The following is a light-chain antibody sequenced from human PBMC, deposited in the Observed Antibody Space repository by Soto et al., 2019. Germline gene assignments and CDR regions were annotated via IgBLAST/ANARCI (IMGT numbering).Light chain of an antibody. J-gene: IGLJ1*01. CDR3: SSYTSSSTDCV. CDR1: SSDVGGYNY. Sequence: LTQPASVSGSPGQSITISCTGTSSDVGGYNYVSWYQQHPGKAPKLMIYEVSNRPSGVSNRFSGSKSGNTASLTISGLQAEDEADYYCSSYTSSSTDCVFGTGTKVTVL. V-gene: IGLV2-14*01. CDR2: EVS.